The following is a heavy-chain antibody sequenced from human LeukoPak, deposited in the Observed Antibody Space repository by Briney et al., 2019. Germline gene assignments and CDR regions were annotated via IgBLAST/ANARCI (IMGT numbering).Heavy chain of an antibody. CDR2: IYTSGST. D-gene: IGHD6-19*01. CDR3: ARDKGGAVPSSHAFDI. CDR1: GYSISSGYY. V-gene: IGHV4-61*02. J-gene: IGHJ3*02. Sequence: SETLSLTCAVSGYSISSGYYWSWIRQPAGKGLEWIGRIYTSGSTNYNPSLKSRVTISVDTSKNQFSLKLSSVTAADTAVYYCARDKGGAVPSSHAFDIWGQGTMVTVSS.